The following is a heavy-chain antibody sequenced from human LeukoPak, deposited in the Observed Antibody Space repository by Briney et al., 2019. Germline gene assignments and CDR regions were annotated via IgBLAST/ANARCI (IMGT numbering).Heavy chain of an antibody. CDR2: ISGSGGST. CDR1: GFTFSSYA. J-gene: IGHJ4*02. CDR3: AKHSYDSSGYYEVWDIANDY. Sequence: GGSLRLSCAASGFTFSSYAMSWVRQAPGKGLEWVSAISGSGGSTYYADSVKGRFTISRDNSKNTLYLQMNSLRAEDTAVYYCAKHSYDSSGYYEVWDIANDYWGQGTVVTVSS. V-gene: IGHV3-23*01. D-gene: IGHD3-22*01.